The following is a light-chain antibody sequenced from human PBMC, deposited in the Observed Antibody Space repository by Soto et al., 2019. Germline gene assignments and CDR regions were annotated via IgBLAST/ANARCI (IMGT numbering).Light chain of an antibody. CDR1: QSVSSIY. Sequence: EIVMTQSPATLSVSPGERATLSCRASQSVSSIYLAWYQQKPGQAPRLLIYGASNRATGIPDRFSGGGSGTDFTLTISRLEPEDFAVYYCHQYDNSPLTFGGGTKVEIK. CDR3: HQYDNSPLT. CDR2: GAS. V-gene: IGKV3-20*01. J-gene: IGKJ4*01.